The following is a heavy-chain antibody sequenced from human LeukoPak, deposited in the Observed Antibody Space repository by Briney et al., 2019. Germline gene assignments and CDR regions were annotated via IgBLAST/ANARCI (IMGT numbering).Heavy chain of an antibody. CDR2: ITNKAFGGTA. J-gene: IGHJ4*02. V-gene: IGHV3-49*03. CDR1: GFNFGDYA. D-gene: IGHD4-17*01. Sequence: GGSLRLSCTTSGFNFGDYAMSWFRQAPEKGLEGVGFITNKAFGGTAEYAASVKGRFTISRDDSRSIAYLQMDNLRTEDTGVYYCTRDEYGVGSNFFDYWGQGTLVTVSS. CDR3: TRDEYGVGSNFFDY.